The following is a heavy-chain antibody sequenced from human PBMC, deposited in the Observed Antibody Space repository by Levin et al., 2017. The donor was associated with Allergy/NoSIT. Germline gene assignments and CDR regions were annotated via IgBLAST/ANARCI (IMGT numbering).Heavy chain of an antibody. V-gene: IGHV4-59*01. CDR3: ARDRVVASSGTYYYYGMAV. CDR2: IYYSGST. D-gene: IGHD2-15*01. CDR1: GGSINNYH. Sequence: SCIVSGGSINNYHWSWIRQPPGKGLEWIGYIYYSGSTNYNPSLKSRVTMSVDTSKNQFSLTLNSVTAADTAVYYCARDRVVASSGTYYYYGMAVWGQGTTVTVSS. J-gene: IGHJ6*01.